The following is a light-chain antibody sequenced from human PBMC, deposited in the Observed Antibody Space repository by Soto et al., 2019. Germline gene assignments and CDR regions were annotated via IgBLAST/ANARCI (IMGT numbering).Light chain of an antibody. J-gene: IGLJ2*01. Sequence: QSVLTQPPSVSGAPGQRVTISCSGSSSNIGAGYDVHWYQHLPGTAPKLLIFANNNRPSGVPDRFSGSRSGTSASLAITGLQTEDEADYYCQTYDSSLSGSLFGGGPKLTVL. CDR2: ANN. CDR1: SSNIGAGYD. CDR3: QTYDSSLSGSL. V-gene: IGLV1-40*01.